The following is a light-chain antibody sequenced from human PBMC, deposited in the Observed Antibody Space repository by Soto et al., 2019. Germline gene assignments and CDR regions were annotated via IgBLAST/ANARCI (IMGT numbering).Light chain of an antibody. V-gene: IGKV3-15*01. CDR1: QSVSSN. J-gene: IGKJ1*01. CDR3: QQYNSWPLGT. Sequence: IVMTQSPATLSVSPGERATLSCRASQSVSSNLAWYQQKPGQAPRLLIYGASTRATGIPARFSGSGSGTEFTLTISSLQSEDFAVYYCQQYNSWPLGTFGQGTKVEIK. CDR2: GAS.